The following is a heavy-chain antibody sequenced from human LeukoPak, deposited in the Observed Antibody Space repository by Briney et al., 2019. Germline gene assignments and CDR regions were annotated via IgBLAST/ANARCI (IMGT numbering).Heavy chain of an antibody. V-gene: IGHV3-23*01. D-gene: IGHD2-8*01. J-gene: IGHJ4*02. Sequence: GGSLRLSCAASGFTFSACSMSWVRQAPGKGLEWVSAISGSGAGTYYIDSVKGRFTISRDNSKNTLYLQMNSLRAEDTAVYYCASEMQLYVARTFDYWGQGTLVTVSS. CDR3: ASEMQLYVARTFDY. CDR2: ISGSGAGT. CDR1: GFTFSACS.